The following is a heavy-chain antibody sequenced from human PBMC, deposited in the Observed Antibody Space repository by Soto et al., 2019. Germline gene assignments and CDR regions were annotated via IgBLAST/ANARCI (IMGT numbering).Heavy chain of an antibody. CDR1: GYTFTGYY. J-gene: IGHJ6*02. V-gene: IGHV1-2*04. D-gene: IGHD3-3*01. Sequence: GASVKVSCKASGYTFTGYYMHWVRPAPGQGLEWMGWINPNSGGTNYAQKFQGWVTMTRDTSISTAYMELSRLRSDDTAVYYCARGPSPLEPSIFIISRYYNRMHVSGPGTLVTGSS. CDR3: ARGPSPLEPSIFIISRYYNRMHV. CDR2: INPNSGGT.